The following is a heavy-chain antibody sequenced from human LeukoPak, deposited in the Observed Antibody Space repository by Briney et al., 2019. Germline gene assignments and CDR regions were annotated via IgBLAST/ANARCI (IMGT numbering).Heavy chain of an antibody. CDR2: IYYSGST. CDR1: GGSISSYY. CDR3: ARVTLSGGSC. J-gene: IGHJ4*02. D-gene: IGHD2-15*01. V-gene: IGHV4-59*12. Sequence: SETLSLTCTVSGGSISSYYWSWIRQPPGKGLEWIGYIYYSGSTNYNPSLKSRVTISVDKSKNQFSLKLSSVTAADTAVYYCARVTLSGGSCWGQGTLVTVSS.